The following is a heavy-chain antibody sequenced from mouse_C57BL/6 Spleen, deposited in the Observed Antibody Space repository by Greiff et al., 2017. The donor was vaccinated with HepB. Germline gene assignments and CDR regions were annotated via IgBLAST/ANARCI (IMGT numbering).Heavy chain of an antibody. CDR1: GYSFTGYF. J-gene: IGHJ4*01. V-gene: IGHV1-20*01. CDR3: ARREGNRYAMDY. CDR2: INPYNGDT. Sequence: EVQRVESGPELVKPGDSVKISCKASGYSFTGYFMNWVMQSHGKSLEWIGRINPYNGDTFYNQKFKGKATLTVDKSSSTAHMELRSLTSEDSAVYYCARREGNRYAMDYWGQGTSVTVSS. D-gene: IGHD2-1*01.